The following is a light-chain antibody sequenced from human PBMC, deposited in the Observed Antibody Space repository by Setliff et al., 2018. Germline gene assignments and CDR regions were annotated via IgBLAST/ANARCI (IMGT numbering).Light chain of an antibody. CDR1: QSISHW. V-gene: IGKV1-5*03. Sequence: DIQMTQSPSTLSASVGDRVTITCRASQSISHWLAWYQQKPGKAPKLLIYKASTLESGIPSRFSGRGSGTEFTLTISSLQPDDFATYYCQQYDTYCTFGQGTKVDIK. CDR3: QQYDTYCT. J-gene: IGKJ1*01. CDR2: KAS.